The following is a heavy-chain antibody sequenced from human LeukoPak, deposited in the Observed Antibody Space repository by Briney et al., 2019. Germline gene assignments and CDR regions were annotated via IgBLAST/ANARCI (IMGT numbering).Heavy chain of an antibody. CDR3: AKGVGYGGYPYYYYYGMDV. CDR1: GFTFSSYA. D-gene: IGHD5-12*01. J-gene: IGHJ6*02. Sequence: GGSLRLSCAASGFTFSSYAMSWVRQAPGKGLEWVSGISGSGGSTYYADSVRGRFTISRDNSKNALYLQMNSLRAEDTAVYYCAKGVGYGGYPYYYYYGMDVWGQGTTVTVSS. V-gene: IGHV3-23*01. CDR2: ISGSGGST.